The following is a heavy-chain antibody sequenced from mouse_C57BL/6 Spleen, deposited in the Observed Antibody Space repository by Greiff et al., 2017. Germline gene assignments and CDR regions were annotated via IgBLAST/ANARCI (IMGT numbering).Heavy chain of an antibody. J-gene: IGHJ4*01. D-gene: IGHD1-1*01. CDR1: GYSITSGYY. V-gene: IGHV3-6*01. CDR2: ISYDGSN. Sequence: EVQLKESGPGLVKPSQSLSLTCSVTGYSITSGYYWNWIRQFPGNKLEWMGYISYDGSNNYNPSLKNRISITRDTSKNQFFLKLNSVTTEDTATYYCARAATVVDAMDYWGQGTSVTVSS. CDR3: ARAATVVDAMDY.